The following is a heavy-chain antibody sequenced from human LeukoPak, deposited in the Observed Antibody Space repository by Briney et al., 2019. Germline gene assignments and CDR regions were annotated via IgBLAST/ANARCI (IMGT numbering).Heavy chain of an antibody. CDR3: ATATYYDILTGYYNVNYFDY. D-gene: IGHD3-9*01. Sequence: ASVKVSCKASGYTFTSYGISWVRQAPGQGLEWMGWISAYNGNTNYAQKLQGRVTITADKSTSTAYMELSSLRSEDTAVYYCATATYYDILTGYYNVNYFDYWGQGTLVTVSS. CDR1: GYTFTSYG. CDR2: ISAYNGNT. V-gene: IGHV1-18*01. J-gene: IGHJ4*02.